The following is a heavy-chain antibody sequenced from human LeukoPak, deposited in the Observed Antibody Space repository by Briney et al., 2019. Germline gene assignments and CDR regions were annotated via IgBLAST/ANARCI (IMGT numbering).Heavy chain of an antibody. CDR2: IYYSGST. CDR3: ARERRPTYYDFWSGYYI. J-gene: IGHJ4*02. D-gene: IGHD3-3*01. CDR1: GGSISSYY. Sequence: PSETLSLTCTVSGGSISSYYWSWIRQPPGKGLEWIGYIYYSGSTNCNPSLKSRVTISVDTSKNQFSLKLSSVTAADTAVYYCARERRPTYYDFWSGYYIWGQGTLVTVSS. V-gene: IGHV4-59*12.